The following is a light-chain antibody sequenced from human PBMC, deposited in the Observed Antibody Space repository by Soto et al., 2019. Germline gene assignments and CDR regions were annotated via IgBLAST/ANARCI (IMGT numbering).Light chain of an antibody. CDR3: LLYYVGSQLM. V-gene: IGLV7-43*01. Sequence: QTVVTQEPSLTVSPGGTVTLTCASSTGAVTSGHYASWFQQKPGQAPRTLIYTTNSRHSWTPARFSGSLLGGKAALTLSAVQPEDETEYYFLLYYVGSQLMFVGGTKVTVL. J-gene: IGLJ6*01. CDR1: TGAVTSGHY. CDR2: TTN.